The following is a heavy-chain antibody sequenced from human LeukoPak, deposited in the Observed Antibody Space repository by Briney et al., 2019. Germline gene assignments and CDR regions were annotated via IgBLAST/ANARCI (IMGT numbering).Heavy chain of an antibody. V-gene: IGHV1-8*02. CDR1: GYTFTSYY. Sequence: ASVKVSCKASGYTFTSYYMHWVRQATGQGLEWMGWMNPNSGNTGYAQKFQGRVTMTRNTSISTAYMELRSLRSEDTAVYYCARVHNGGDYALDYWGQGTLVTVSS. J-gene: IGHJ4*02. CDR3: ARVHNGGDYALDY. CDR2: MNPNSGNT. D-gene: IGHD4-17*01.